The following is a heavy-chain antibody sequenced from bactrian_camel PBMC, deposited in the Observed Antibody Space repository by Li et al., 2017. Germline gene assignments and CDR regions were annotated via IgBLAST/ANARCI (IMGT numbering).Heavy chain of an antibody. D-gene: IGHD5*01. CDR1: GFTFGSYW. CDR3: ARDYVDGLGIDS. Sequence: VESGGGSVQPGGSLRLSCAASGFTFGSYWMYWVRQAPGKGLEWVSSINSVGGNTYYTDSVKGRFTISRDNAKNTLYLQLNSLQTEDTAMYYCARDYVDGLGIDSWGQGTQVTVS. V-gene: IGHV3S1*01. CDR2: INSVGGNT. J-gene: IGHJ4*01.